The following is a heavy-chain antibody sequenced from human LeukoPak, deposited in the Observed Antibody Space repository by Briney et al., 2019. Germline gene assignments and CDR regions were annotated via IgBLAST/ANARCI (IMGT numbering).Heavy chain of an antibody. D-gene: IGHD2-2*01. Sequence: SETLSLTCAVSGYSISTGYYWGWIRQPPGKGLEWIGTIYHSGSTYYNPSPKSRVTISVDTSKNQFSLKLSSVTAADTALYYCARSKCGSTSCYGGNWFDPWGQGTLVTVSS. J-gene: IGHJ5*02. CDR1: GYSISTGYY. CDR2: IYHSGST. V-gene: IGHV4-38-2*01. CDR3: ARSKCGSTSCYGGNWFDP.